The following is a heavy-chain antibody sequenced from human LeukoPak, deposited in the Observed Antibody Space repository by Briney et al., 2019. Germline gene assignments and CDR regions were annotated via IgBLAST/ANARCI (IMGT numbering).Heavy chain of an antibody. CDR3: ARDGTSCYFSSCYYYYYMDV. D-gene: IGHD2-2*01. Sequence: PGGSLRLSCAASGFTFSSYSMYWVRQAPGKGLEWVSYISSSSSTIYYADSVKGRFTISRDNAKNSLYLQMNSLRDEDTAVYYCARDGTSCYFSSCYYYYYMDVWGKGTTVTVSS. CDR1: GFTFSSYS. J-gene: IGHJ6*03. V-gene: IGHV3-48*02. CDR2: ISSSSSTI.